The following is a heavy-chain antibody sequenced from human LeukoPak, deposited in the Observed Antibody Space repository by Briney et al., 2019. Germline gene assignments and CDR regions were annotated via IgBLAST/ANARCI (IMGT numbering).Heavy chain of an antibody. CDR2: MNPNSGNT. J-gene: IGHJ3*02. CDR3: ARGHVKTYYYDSSGYYSYAFDI. Sequence: ASVKVSCKASGYTFTSYDINWVRQATGQGLEWMGWMNPNSGNTGYAQKFQGRVTMTRNTSISTAYMELSSLRSEDTAVYYCARGHVKTYYYDSSGYYSYAFDIWGQGTMVTVSS. D-gene: IGHD3-22*01. V-gene: IGHV1-8*01. CDR1: GYTFTSYD.